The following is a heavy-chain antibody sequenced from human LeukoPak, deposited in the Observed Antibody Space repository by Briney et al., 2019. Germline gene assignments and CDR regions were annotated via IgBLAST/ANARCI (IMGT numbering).Heavy chain of an antibody. CDR2: VYHTGST. V-gene: IGHV4-38-2*02. J-gene: IGHJ4*02. Sequence: PSETLSLTCTVSGYSISSGYFWGLIRQPPGKGLEWIGSVYHTGSTHYNPSLKSRVTFSADTSKNQFSLKLSSVTAADTAVYYCARDVRRLPTPMFDYWGQGTLATVSS. D-gene: IGHD5-18*01. CDR1: GYSISSGYF. CDR3: ARDVRRLPTPMFDY.